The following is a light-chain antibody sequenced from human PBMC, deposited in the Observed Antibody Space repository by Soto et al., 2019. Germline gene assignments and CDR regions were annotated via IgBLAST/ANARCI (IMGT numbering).Light chain of an antibody. Sequence: IQLTQSPSSLSASVGDRVTITCRASQNVRSYLNWYQQKPGKAPKLLIYESSTLESGVPSKFSGDGYGTHFTLTIRSLQPEDFAIYYCQQTFSIPRTFGHGTKVDIK. CDR1: QNVRSY. CDR2: ESS. CDR3: QQTFSIPRT. J-gene: IGKJ1*01. V-gene: IGKV1-39*01.